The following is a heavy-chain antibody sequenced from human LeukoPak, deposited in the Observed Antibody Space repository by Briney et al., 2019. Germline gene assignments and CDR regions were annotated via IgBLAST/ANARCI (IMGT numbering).Heavy chain of an antibody. CDR3: ARGGYTYGPGL. CDR1: GLTFNKYW. J-gene: IGHJ4*02. Sequence: GGSLRLSCEASGLTFNKYWMTWVRQAPGKGLEWVANIKQDGSEKNYVDSVKGRFTISRDNSMNTVYLQMNSLRVEDTALYYCARGGYTYGPGLWGQGVLVIVSS. CDR2: IKQDGSEK. D-gene: IGHD5-18*01. V-gene: IGHV3-7*03.